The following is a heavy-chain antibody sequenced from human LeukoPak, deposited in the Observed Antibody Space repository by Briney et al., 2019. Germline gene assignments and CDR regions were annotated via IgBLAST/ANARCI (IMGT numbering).Heavy chain of an antibody. D-gene: IGHD5-12*01. CDR1: GFTFSSYW. V-gene: IGHV3-7*01. J-gene: IGHJ4*02. CDR3: AREGGYDPDRNLDY. CDR2: IIQDGSEK. Sequence: PGGSLRLSCAASGFTFSSYWMSWVRQAPGKGLEWVANIIQDGSEKYYVDSVKGRFTISRDNAKNSLYLQMNSLRAEDTAVYYCAREGGYDPDRNLDYWGQETLVTVSS.